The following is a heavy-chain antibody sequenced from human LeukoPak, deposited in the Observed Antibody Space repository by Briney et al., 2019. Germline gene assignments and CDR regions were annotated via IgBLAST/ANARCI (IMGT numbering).Heavy chain of an antibody. CDR3: ARHRDSITPGFFDY. J-gene: IGHJ4*02. D-gene: IGHD5-12*01. V-gene: IGHV4-39*01. CDR1: GGSISSSSYY. CDR2: IYYSGST. Sequence: SETLSLTCTVSGGSISSSSYYWGWIRQPPGKGLEWIGSIYYSGSTYYNPSLKSRVTISVDTPKNRFSLKLSSVTAADTAVYYCARHRDSITPGFFDYWGQGTLVTVSS.